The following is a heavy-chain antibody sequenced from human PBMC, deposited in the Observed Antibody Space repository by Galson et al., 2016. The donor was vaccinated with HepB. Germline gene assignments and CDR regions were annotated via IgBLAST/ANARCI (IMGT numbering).Heavy chain of an antibody. J-gene: IGHJ4*02. CDR3: AKFLNGYFDY. D-gene: IGHD2-8*01. V-gene: IGHV3-23*01. CDR1: GFTFSSYA. CDR2: MTGSGSDT. Sequence: SLRLSCAASGFTFSSYAMSWVRQAPGKGLEWVSAMTGSGSDTSYADSVKGRFTISRDNSKNTLYLQLNSLRTEDTAVYYCAKFLNGYFDYWGQGTLVTVSS.